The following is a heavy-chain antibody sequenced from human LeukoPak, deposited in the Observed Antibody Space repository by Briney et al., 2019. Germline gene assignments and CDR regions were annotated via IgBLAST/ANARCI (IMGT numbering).Heavy chain of an antibody. D-gene: IGHD3-22*01. CDR2: THYSGAT. CDR1: GGSISSYY. J-gene: IGHJ4*02. CDR3: ARDNYDSSGYYWPRAY. V-gene: IGHV4-59*12. Sequence: EASETLSLTCTVSGGSISSYYWSWLRQPPGKGLEYIGYTHYSGATNYNPSLKSRVTISLDTSGNQFSLKLSSVTAADTARYYCARDNYDSSGYYWPRAYWGQGTLVTVSS.